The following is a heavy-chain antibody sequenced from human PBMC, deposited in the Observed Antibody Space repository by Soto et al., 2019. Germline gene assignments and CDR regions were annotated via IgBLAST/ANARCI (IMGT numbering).Heavy chain of an antibody. Sequence: QVQLVQSGAEVKKPGASVKLSCKASGYTFTSYYIHWVRQAPGQGLEWIGIINPNGGSTNYAHNFKGTLTVTRDTSTATVYMEMGALTSEYTAVYYCARGLGLGDYWGQGTLVTVSS. CDR2: INPNGGST. V-gene: IGHV1-46*01. J-gene: IGHJ4*02. CDR1: GYTFTSYY. CDR3: ARGLGLGDY. D-gene: IGHD3-9*01.